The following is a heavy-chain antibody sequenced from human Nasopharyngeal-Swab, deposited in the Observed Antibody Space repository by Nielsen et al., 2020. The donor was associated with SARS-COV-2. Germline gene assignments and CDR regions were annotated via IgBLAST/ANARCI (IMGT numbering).Heavy chain of an antibody. V-gene: IGHV1-69*04. CDR3: AAGRAKILNWYFDL. Sequence: SVKVSCKASGGTFSSYAISWVRQAPGQGLEWMGRIIPILGIANYAQKFQGRVTITADKSTSTAYMELSSLRSEDTAVYYCAAGRAKILNWYFDLWGRGTLVTVSS. J-gene: IGHJ2*01. CDR2: IIPILGIA. CDR1: GGTFSSYA. D-gene: IGHD5-24*01.